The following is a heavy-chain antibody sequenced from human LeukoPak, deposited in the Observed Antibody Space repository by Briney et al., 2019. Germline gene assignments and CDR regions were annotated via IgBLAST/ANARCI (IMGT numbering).Heavy chain of an antibody. CDR2: INHSGST. CDR1: GGSFSGYY. CDR3: ARSGDCSSTSCLGLDP. Sequence: SETLSLTCAVYGGSFSGYYWSWIRQPPGKGLEWIGEINHSGSTNYNPSLKSRVTISVDTSKNQFSLKLSSVTAADTAVYYCARSGDCSSTSCLGLDPWGQGTLVTVSS. D-gene: IGHD2-2*01. J-gene: IGHJ5*02. V-gene: IGHV4-34*01.